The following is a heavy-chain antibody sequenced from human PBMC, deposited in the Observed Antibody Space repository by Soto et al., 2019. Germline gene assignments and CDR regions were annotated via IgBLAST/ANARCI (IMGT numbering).Heavy chain of an antibody. CDR3: ATYQKATGFTH. V-gene: IGHV1-8*01. CDR1: GFPFTTAD. CDR2: MIPSSANT. Sequence: QVHLVQSGAEVKKPGASVKVSCKASGFPFTTADINWVRQAPGQGLEWMGWMIPSSANTGNAQKFQGRVAMTWDTSISTVYMELSSLTSEDTAVYYCATYQKATGFTHWGQGTLVTVSS. J-gene: IGHJ4*02.